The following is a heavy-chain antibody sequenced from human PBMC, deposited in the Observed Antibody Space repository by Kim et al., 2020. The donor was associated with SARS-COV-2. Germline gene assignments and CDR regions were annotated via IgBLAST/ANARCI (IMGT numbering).Heavy chain of an antibody. Sequence: SETLSLTCAVYGGSFSGYYWSWIRQPPGKGLEWIGEINHSGSTNYNPSLKSRVTISVDTSKNQFSLKLSSVTAADTAVYYCASLLPYYYYYGMDVWGQGTTVTVSS. CDR3: ASLLPYYYYYGMDV. J-gene: IGHJ6*02. CDR1: GGSFSGYY. V-gene: IGHV4-34*01. CDR2: INHSGST.